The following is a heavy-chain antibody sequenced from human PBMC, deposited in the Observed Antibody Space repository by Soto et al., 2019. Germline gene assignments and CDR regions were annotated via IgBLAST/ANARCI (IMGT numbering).Heavy chain of an antibody. CDR3: AKKGGGDYILGY. CDR2: IYWDDSK. J-gene: IGHJ4*02. D-gene: IGHD4-17*01. Sequence: QITLKESGPTLVKPTQTLTLTCTFSGFSLSTNGVGVGWIRQPPGKALEWLALIYWDDSKHYSPSLNSRLTTXTXXSRNLVVLTMTNMDPVDTATYYCAKKGGGDYILGYWGQGTLVTVSS. V-gene: IGHV2-5*02. CDR1: GFSLSTNGVG.